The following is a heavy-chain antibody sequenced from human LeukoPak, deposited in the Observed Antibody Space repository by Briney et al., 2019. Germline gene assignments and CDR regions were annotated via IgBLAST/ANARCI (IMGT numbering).Heavy chain of an antibody. Sequence: GGSLRLSCAASGFTFSNYAMSWVRQAPGRGLEWVSAISGSGDYTNYADSVKGRFTISRDNSKNTLYLQMNSLRAEDTAVYYCARRAVVAAPYDAFDIWGQGTMVTVSS. J-gene: IGHJ3*02. CDR1: GFTFSNYA. CDR2: ISGSGDYT. D-gene: IGHD2-15*01. CDR3: ARRAVVAAPYDAFDI. V-gene: IGHV3-23*01.